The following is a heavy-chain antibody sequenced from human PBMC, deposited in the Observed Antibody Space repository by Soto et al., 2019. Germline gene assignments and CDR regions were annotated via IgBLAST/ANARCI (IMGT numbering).Heavy chain of an antibody. CDR2: IKSKTDGGTT. J-gene: IGHJ5*02. CDR3: TTAEGP. V-gene: IGHV3-15*07. CDR1: GFTFSNAW. Sequence: GGSLRLSCAASGFTFSNAWMNWVRQAPGKGLEWAGRIKSKTDGGTTDYAAPVKGRFTISRDDSKNTLYLQMNSLKTEDTAVYYRTTAEGPWGQGTLVTVSS.